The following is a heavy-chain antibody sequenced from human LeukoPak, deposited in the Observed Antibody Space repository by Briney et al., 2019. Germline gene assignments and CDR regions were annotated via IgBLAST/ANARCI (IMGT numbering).Heavy chain of an antibody. Sequence: GGSLRLSCAASGFTFSSYWMSWVRQAPGKGLEWVANIKQDGSEKYYVGSVKGRFTISRDNAKNSLYLQMNSLRAEDTAVYYCARIYGDYVGYFDYWGQGTLVTVSS. CDR1: GFTFSSYW. CDR2: IKQDGSEK. J-gene: IGHJ4*02. V-gene: IGHV3-7*05. CDR3: ARIYGDYVGYFDY. D-gene: IGHD4-17*01.